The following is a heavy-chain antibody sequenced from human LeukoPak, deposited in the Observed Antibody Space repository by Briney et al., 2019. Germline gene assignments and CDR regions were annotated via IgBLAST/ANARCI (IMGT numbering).Heavy chain of an antibody. J-gene: IGHJ3*02. CDR3: ARDRAKRGNSAFDI. Sequence: GGSLRLSCAASGFTFSDQYMDRVRRAPGKGLEWIGRSRNKANSHTTEYAASVKGRFTISRDDSRNLLYLQMSSLKVEDTAVYFCARDRAKRGNSAFDIWGQGTEVTVSS. V-gene: IGHV3-72*01. D-gene: IGHD4-23*01. CDR2: SRNKANSHTT. CDR1: GFTFSDQY.